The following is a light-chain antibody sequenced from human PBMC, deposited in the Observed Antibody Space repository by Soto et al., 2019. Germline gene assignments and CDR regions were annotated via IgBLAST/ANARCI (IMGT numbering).Light chain of an antibody. CDR1: QDISNY. Sequence: DIQMTQSPSSLSASVGDRVTITCQASQDISNYLNWYQQKPGKAPKLLIYDASNLETWGPSRFSGSGSGTDFTFTIISLQPEDIAAYYCQQYDNLLPFTFGPGTKVDIK. CDR3: QQYDNLLPFT. J-gene: IGKJ3*01. V-gene: IGKV1-33*01. CDR2: DAS.